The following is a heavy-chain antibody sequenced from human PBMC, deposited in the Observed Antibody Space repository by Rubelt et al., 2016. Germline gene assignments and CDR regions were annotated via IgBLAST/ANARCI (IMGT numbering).Heavy chain of an antibody. CDR1: GDTLSVFS. CDR2: FDGEDGET. V-gene: IGHV1-24*01. Sequence: QVQLVQSGAVLKKPGASVKVSCKVSGDTLSVFSIHWVRQAPGKGLEWMGGFDGEDGETVYAQNVQGRLIMTEDRSTDTAYMELSRLTSADTAVYYCSTADSSSWYDATDTWGQGTMVTVSS. D-gene: IGHD6-13*01. J-gene: IGHJ3*02. CDR3: STADSSSWYDATDT.